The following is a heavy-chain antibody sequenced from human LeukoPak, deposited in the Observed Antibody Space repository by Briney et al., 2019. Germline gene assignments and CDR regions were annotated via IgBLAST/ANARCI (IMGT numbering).Heavy chain of an antibody. J-gene: IGHJ3*02. V-gene: IGHV4-61*02. Sequence: SQTLSLTCPVSGGSLRNGDYYWSWLRQPAGRGLEWIGRVYTSGSTNHNPPLKSRVTISVDTSKNQFSLKLSSVTAADTAVYYCARGRGATVAFDIWGQGTMVTVSS. CDR2: VYTSGST. CDR1: GGSLRNGDYY. D-gene: IGHD1-26*01. CDR3: ARGRGATVAFDI.